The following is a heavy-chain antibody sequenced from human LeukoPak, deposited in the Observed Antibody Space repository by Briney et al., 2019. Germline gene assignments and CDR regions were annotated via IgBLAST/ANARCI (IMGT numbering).Heavy chain of an antibody. CDR1: GFTFSTYW. CDR2: IKQDGSEK. V-gene: IGHV3-7*01. Sequence: AGSLRLSCAASGFTFSTYWMSWGRQGAGKGLEWVANIKQDGSEKYYVDSVKGRFTISRDNAKKSLYLQMNSLRAEDTAVYYCVRDGGVAVAGTADYWGQGTLVTVSS. J-gene: IGHJ4*02. D-gene: IGHD6-19*01. CDR3: VRDGGVAVAGTADY.